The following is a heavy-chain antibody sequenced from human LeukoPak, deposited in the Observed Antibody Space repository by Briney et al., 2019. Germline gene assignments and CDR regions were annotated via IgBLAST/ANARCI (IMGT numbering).Heavy chain of an antibody. CDR3: ATHSVSGAFDI. Sequence: SETLSLTCTVSGGSISSGGYYWSWIRQHPGKGLEWIGYIYYSGSTYYNPSLKSRVTISVDTSKNQFSLKLSSVTAADTAVYYCATHSVSGAFDIWGQGTMVTVSS. CDR2: IYYSGST. CDR1: GGSISSGGYY. V-gene: IGHV4-31*03. D-gene: IGHD3-10*01. J-gene: IGHJ3*02.